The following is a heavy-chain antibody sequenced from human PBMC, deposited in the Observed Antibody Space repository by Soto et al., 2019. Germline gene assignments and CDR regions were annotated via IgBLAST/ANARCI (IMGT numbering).Heavy chain of an antibody. CDR2: VSYSGFT. Sequence: TSETLSLTCSVSGGSISTSSFHWGWIRQSPGKGPLEWIGTVSYSGFTYYNPSLKSRVTISVDTSKNQFSLKLSSVTAADTAVYYCARVKGGDYYDSSGYFFDSWGQGTLVTVSS. D-gene: IGHD3-22*01. CDR1: GGSISTSSFH. V-gene: IGHV4-39*01. CDR3: ARVKGGDYYDSSGYFFDS. J-gene: IGHJ4*02.